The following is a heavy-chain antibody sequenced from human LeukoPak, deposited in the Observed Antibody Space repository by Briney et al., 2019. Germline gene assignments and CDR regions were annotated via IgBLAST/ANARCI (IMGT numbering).Heavy chain of an antibody. J-gene: IGHJ4*02. Sequence: SVKVSCKASGGTFSSYAISWVRQAPGQGLEWMGGIIPIFGTATYAQKFQGRVTITADESTSTAYMELSSLRSEDTAVYYCARDFGLEMATIPGDYWGQGTLVTVSS. V-gene: IGHV1-69*13. CDR1: GGTFSSYA. CDR2: IIPIFGTA. CDR3: ARDFGLEMATIPGDY. D-gene: IGHD5-24*01.